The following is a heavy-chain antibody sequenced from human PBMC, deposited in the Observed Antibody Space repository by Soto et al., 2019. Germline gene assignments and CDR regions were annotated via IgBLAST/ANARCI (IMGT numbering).Heavy chain of an antibody. D-gene: IGHD2-15*01. Sequence: GGSLRLSCAASGFTFSSYGMHWVRQAPGKGLEWVAVIWYDGSNKYYADSVKGRFTISRDNSKNTLYLQMNSLRAEDTAVYYCAKGYCSGGSCYHDYGMDVWGQGTTVTVSS. CDR3: AKGYCSGGSCYHDYGMDV. V-gene: IGHV3-33*06. J-gene: IGHJ6*02. CDR1: GFTFSSYG. CDR2: IWYDGSNK.